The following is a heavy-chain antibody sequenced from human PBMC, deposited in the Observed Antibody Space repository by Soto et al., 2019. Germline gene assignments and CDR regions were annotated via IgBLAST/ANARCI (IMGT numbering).Heavy chain of an antibody. J-gene: IGHJ6*02. V-gene: IGHV3-23*01. Sequence: EVQLLESGGGLFQPGGSLRLSCVASGFTFTSYAMNWVRQAPGKGLEWVSTINPTGDITYYADSVKGRFTISRDNSRNTLYLQMNSLRAEDTAIYYCSGGKDAPPYYFYYGMDVWGQGTTVTVSS. CDR3: SGGKDAPPYYFYYGMDV. CDR2: INPTGDIT. CDR1: GFTFTSYA. D-gene: IGHD3-16*01.